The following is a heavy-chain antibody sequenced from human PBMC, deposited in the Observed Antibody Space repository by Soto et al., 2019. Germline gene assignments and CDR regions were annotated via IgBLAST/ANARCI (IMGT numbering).Heavy chain of an antibody. CDR1: GFIFGSYG. D-gene: IGHD4-17*01. J-gene: IGHJ4*02. CDR2: ISYDGTNK. CDR3: AQVPRYTVTPPDDY. V-gene: IGHV3-30*18. Sequence: QVQLVESGGGVVQPGRSLRLSCVGSGFIFGSYGMHWVHQAPGKGLEWVAVISYDGTNKYYPDSVKGRFTISRDNFKNTLWLQMNSLRAEDTAVYYCAQVPRYTVTPPDDYWGQGTLVTVSS.